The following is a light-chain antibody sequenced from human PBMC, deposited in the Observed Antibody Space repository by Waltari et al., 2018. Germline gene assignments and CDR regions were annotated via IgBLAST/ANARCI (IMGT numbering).Light chain of an antibody. V-gene: IGLV2-14*01. CDR3: SSHTSSSTFV. Sequence: QSALTQPASVSGSPGQSITISCTGSSSDVGCYKYVSWYQQHPGQVPKLIIYEVNRRPSGVSNRFSGSKSGNTASLTISGLQAEDEADYYCSSHTSSSTFVFGTGTKVDVL. CDR2: EVN. CDR1: SSDVGCYKY. J-gene: IGLJ1*01.